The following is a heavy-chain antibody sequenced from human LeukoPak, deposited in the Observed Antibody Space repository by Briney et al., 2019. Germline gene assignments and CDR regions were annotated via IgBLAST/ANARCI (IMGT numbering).Heavy chain of an antibody. CDR1: GYTFTSHY. V-gene: IGHV1-46*01. Sequence: ASVKVSCKASGYTFTSHYMHWVRQAPGQGLEWMGIINPSGGSTSYAQKFQGRVTMTRDTSTSTVYMELSSLRSEDTAVYYCARDDGTRYYGMDVWGQGTTVTVSS. J-gene: IGHJ6*02. CDR3: ARDDGTRYYGMDV. CDR2: INPSGGST. D-gene: IGHD1-26*01.